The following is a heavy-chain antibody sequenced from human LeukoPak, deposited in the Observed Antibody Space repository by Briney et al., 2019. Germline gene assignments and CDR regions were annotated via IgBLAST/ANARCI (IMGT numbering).Heavy chain of an antibody. CDR1: GYTFTDYY. Sequence: ASVNVSCKASGYTFTDYYVHWFRQAPGQGLEWMGWINCDNGGAHLARNFQARVTMTRDTSIATASMELTRLRPDDTAVYYCARDSRAAVGTFFDYWGQGTPVTVSS. CDR2: INCDNGGA. D-gene: IGHD6-13*01. CDR3: ARDSRAAVGTFFDY. V-gene: IGHV1-2*02. J-gene: IGHJ4*02.